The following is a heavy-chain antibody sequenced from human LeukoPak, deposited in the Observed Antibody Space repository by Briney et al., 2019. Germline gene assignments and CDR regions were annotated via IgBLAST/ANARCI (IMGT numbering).Heavy chain of an antibody. Sequence: GASVKVSCKASGGTFSSYAISWVRQAPGQGLEWMGGIIPIFGTANYARKFQGRVTITADESTSTAYMELSSLRSEDTAVYYCARDLTGYSYGYGYWGQGTLVTVSS. V-gene: IGHV1-69*01. CDR2: IIPIFGTA. CDR3: ARDLTGYSYGYGY. CDR1: GGTFSSYA. J-gene: IGHJ4*02. D-gene: IGHD5-18*01.